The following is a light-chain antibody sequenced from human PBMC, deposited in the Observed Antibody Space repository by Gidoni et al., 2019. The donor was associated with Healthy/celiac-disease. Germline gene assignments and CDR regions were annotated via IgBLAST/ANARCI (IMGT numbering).Light chain of an antibody. CDR1: SSDVGVYNY. J-gene: IGLJ2*01. CDR3: SSYTSSSTLV. CDR2: EVS. V-gene: IGLV2-14*01. Sequence: QSALTQPDSVSGSPGQSITISCTGTSSDVGVYNYVSWYQQNQGKAPKLMIYEVSNRPSGVSNRFAGSRSGNTASLTISGLQAEDEADYYCSSYTSSSTLVFGGGTKLTVL.